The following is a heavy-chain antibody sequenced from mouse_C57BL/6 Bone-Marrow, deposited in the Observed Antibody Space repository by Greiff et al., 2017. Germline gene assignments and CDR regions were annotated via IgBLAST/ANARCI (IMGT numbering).Heavy chain of an antibody. V-gene: IGHV1-69*01. CDR3: AKGTYGSPDY. D-gene: IGHD1-1*01. J-gene: IGHJ2*01. CDR2: IDPSDSYT. CDR1: GYTFTSYW. Sequence: VQLQQPGAELVMPGASVKLSCKASGYTFTSYWMHWVKQRPGQGLEWIGEIDPSDSYTNYNQKFKGKSTLTVDKSSSTAYMQLSSLTSEDSAVYYCAKGTYGSPDYWGQGTTLTVPS.